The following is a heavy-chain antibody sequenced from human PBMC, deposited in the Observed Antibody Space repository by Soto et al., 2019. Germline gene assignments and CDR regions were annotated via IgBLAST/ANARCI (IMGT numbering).Heavy chain of an antibody. D-gene: IGHD2-2*01. V-gene: IGHV1-8*01. CDR1: GYTFTSYD. CDR2: MNPNSGNT. Sequence: ASVKVSCKASGYTFTSYDINWVRQATGQGLEWMGWMNPNSGNTGYAQKFQGRVTMTRNTSISTAYMELSSLRSEDTAVYYCARGYCSSTSCYLGLIYYSYYGMDVWGQGTTVTVSS. J-gene: IGHJ6*02. CDR3: ARGYCSSTSCYLGLIYYSYYGMDV.